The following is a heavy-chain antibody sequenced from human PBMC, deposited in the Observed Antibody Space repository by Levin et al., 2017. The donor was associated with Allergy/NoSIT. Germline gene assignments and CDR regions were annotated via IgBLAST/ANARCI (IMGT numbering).Heavy chain of an antibody. CDR3: AKALSVPWSGYDS. CDR1: GFTFSNCA. D-gene: IGHD3-3*01. J-gene: IGHJ4*02. CDR2: ISGSGGNT. Sequence: GGSLRLSCAASGFTFSNCAMSWVRQSPGKGLEWVSAISGSGGNTYHADSVKGRFTISRDNSRNTLYLQMNSLRAEDTAVYYCAKALSVPWSGYDSWGQGTLVTVSS. V-gene: IGHV3-23*01.